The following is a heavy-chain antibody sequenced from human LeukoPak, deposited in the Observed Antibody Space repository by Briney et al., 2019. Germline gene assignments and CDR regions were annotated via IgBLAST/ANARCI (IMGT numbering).Heavy chain of an antibody. V-gene: IGHV3-53*01. Sequence: GGSLRLSCAASGFTVSSNYISWVRQAPGKGLEWVSVIYSGGSTYYADSVKGRFTISRDNSKNTLYLQMNSLRAEDTAVYYCARDYYGSGSWYYWGQGTLVTVSS. CDR2: IYSGGST. CDR3: ARDYYGSGSWYY. J-gene: IGHJ4*02. CDR1: GFTVSSNY. D-gene: IGHD3-10*01.